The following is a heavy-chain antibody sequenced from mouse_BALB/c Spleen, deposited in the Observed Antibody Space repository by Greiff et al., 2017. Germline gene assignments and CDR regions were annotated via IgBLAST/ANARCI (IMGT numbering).Heavy chain of an antibody. D-gene: IGHD2-1*01. Sequence: QVQLQQSGPQLVRPGASVKISCKASGYSFTSYWMHWVKQRPGQGLEWIGMIDPSDSETRLNQKFKDKATLTVDKSSSTAYMQLSSPTSEDSAVYYCARGRWGNYGGYFDYWGQGTTRTVSS. CDR1: GYSFTSYW. CDR3: ARGRWGNYGGYFDY. J-gene: IGHJ2*01. CDR2: IDPSDSET. V-gene: IGHV1S126*01.